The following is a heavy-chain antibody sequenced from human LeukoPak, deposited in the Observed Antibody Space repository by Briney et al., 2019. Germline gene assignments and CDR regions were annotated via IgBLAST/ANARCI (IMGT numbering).Heavy chain of an antibody. J-gene: IGHJ4*02. V-gene: IGHV3-21*01. D-gene: IGHD6-13*01. CDR1: GFTVSSNY. CDR2: ISSSSSYI. CDR3: ARGLAAAGRGGVFDY. Sequence: GGSLRLSCAASGFTVSSNYMSWVRQAPGKGLEWVSSISSSSSYIYYADSVKGRFTISRDNAKNSLYLQMNSLRAEDTAVYYCARGLAAAGRGGVFDYWGQGTLVTVSS.